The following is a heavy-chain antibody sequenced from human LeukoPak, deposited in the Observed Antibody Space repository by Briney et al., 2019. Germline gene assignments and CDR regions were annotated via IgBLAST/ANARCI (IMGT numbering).Heavy chain of an antibody. V-gene: IGHV3-33*01. D-gene: IGHD3-3*01. CDR3: ARDRDFWSGYSLNY. Sequence: GGSLRLSCAASGFTFSSYGMHWVRQAPGKGLEGGAVIWYDGSNKYYADSVKGRFTISRDNSKNTLYLQMNSLRAEDTAVYYCARDRDFWSGYSLNYWGQGTLVTVSS. CDR1: GFTFSSYG. CDR2: IWYDGSNK. J-gene: IGHJ4*02.